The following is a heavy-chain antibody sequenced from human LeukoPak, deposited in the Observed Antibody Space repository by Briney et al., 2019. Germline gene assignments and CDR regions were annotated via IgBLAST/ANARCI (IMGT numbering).Heavy chain of an antibody. CDR1: GGSISSYY. CDR2: IYYSGST. CDR3: ATSQAAASSFGY. V-gene: IGHV4-59*12. J-gene: IGHJ4*02. D-gene: IGHD6-13*01. Sequence: SETLSLTCTVSGGSISSYYWSWIRQPPGKGLEWIGYIYYSGSTNYNPSLESRVTMSVDTSKNQFSLKLRSVTAADTAVYYCATSQAAASSFGYWGQGTLVTVSS.